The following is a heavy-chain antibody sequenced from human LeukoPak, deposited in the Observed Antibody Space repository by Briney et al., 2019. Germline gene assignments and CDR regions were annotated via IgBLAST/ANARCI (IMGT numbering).Heavy chain of an antibody. CDR1: LGSIISAY. Sequence: PETLSLTRILALGSIISAYWSWIRPPPGKGREWMGHTYYRGSTNYNPSLKSRVTISVDASKHQLSLKLSSVTAADTAVYYCARGGYFSGGSWSTYYYYYGMDVWGQGTTVTVSS. J-gene: IGHJ6*02. D-gene: IGHD2-15*01. CDR2: TYYRGST. CDR3: ARGGYFSGGSWSTYYYYYGMDV. V-gene: IGHV4-59*01.